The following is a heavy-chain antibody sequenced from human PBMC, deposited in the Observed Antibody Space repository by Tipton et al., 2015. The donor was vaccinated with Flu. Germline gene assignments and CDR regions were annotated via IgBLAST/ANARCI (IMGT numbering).Heavy chain of an antibody. V-gene: IGHV4-39*01. CDR2: IYYSGST. CDR1: GGSFSSSSYY. J-gene: IGHJ3*02. Sequence: TLSLTCAVYGGSFSSSSYYWGWIRQPPGKGLEWIGSIYYSGSTYYNPSLKSRVTISVDTSKNQFSLKLSSVTAADTAVYYCARVRIEITIFGVVKPGAFDIWGQGTMVTVSS. CDR3: ARVRIEITIFGVVKPGAFDI. D-gene: IGHD3-3*01.